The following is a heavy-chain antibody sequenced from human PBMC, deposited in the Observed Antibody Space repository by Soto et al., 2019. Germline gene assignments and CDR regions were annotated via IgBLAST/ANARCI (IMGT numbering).Heavy chain of an antibody. V-gene: IGHV3-23*01. J-gene: IGHJ4*02. CDR3: AKGSIEYSASVDN. CDR2: ISARGGSS. CDR1: GFSFSSYA. Sequence: EVQLLESGGGLVQPGGSLRLSCAASGFSFSSYAMIWVRQAPGKGLEWVSVISARGGSSYFADSVKGRFTTSRDNSKNVLSLEMSSLRAEDTAIYFCAKGSIEYSASVDNWVQGTLVLVSS. D-gene: IGHD5-12*01.